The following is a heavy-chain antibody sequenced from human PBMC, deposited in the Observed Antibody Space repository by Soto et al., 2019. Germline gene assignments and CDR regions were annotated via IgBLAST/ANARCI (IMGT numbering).Heavy chain of an antibody. Sequence: SETLSLTCSVSGASIRSGGYYWSWLRQSPGKGLEWIGHIYYTGSTFYSPSLKSRLTISLDTSKNQFSLDLRSVTAADTAMYCCARIEMASIKWGRGTMVTVS. CDR3: ARIEMASIK. J-gene: IGHJ4*02. CDR1: GASIRSGGYY. CDR2: IYYTGST. V-gene: IGHV4-31*03.